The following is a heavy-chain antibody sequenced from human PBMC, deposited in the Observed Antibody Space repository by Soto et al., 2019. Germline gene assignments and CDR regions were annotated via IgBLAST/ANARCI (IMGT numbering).Heavy chain of an antibody. V-gene: IGHV1-69*01. J-gene: IGHJ6*02. D-gene: IGHD3-16*01. CDR3: GRGERVSALTGKNGMEA. CDR2: IIPIFGTA. Sequence: QVQLVQSGAEVKKPGSSVKVSCKAPGGTFSSYAISWVRQAPGQGLEWRGGIIPIFGTANYAQKFQGRVTITAEELTRTAYLGLSRLRSEETAVYYCGRGERVSALTGKNGMEAGGQAATVSVPS. CDR1: GGTFSSYA.